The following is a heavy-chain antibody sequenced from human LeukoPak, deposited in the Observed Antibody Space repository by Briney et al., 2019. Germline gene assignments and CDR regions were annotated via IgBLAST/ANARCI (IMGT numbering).Heavy chain of an antibody. V-gene: IGHV3-30-3*01. CDR3: ARDPYYYDSSGYYLSLYVFDI. Sequence: GGSLRLSCAASGFTFSSYVMHWVRQAAGKGLEWVAVISHDGSNKYYAESVKGRFTMSRDNSKNTLYLQMSGLRAEDTAVYYCARDPYYYDSSGYYLSLYVFDIWGQGTMVTVSS. CDR2: ISHDGSNK. D-gene: IGHD3-22*01. J-gene: IGHJ3*02. CDR1: GFTFSSYV.